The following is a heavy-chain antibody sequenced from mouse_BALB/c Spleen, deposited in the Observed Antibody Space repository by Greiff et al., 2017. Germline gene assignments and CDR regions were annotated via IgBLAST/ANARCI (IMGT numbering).Heavy chain of an antibody. CDR3: ASHDGGAMDY. CDR2: IDPANGNT. CDR1: GFNIKDTY. Sequence: VQLQQSGAELVKPGASVKLSCTASGFNIKDTYMHWVKQRPEQGLEWIGRIDPANGNTKYDPKFQGKATITADTSSNTAYLQLSSLTSEDTAVYYCASHDGGAMDYWGQGTSVTVSS. J-gene: IGHJ4*01. D-gene: IGHD2-12*01. V-gene: IGHV14-3*02.